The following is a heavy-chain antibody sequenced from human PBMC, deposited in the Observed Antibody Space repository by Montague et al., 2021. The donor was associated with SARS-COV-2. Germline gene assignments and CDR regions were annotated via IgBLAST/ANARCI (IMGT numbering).Heavy chain of an antibody. CDR1: GGSISSGGYY. D-gene: IGHD3-22*01. CDR3: ARVQGITMIVVVIGAFDX. J-gene: IGHJ3*02. CDR2: IYYSGST. V-gene: IGHV4-31*03. Sequence: TLSLTCTVSGGSISSGGYYWSWIRQHLGKGLEWIGYIYYSGSTYYNPSLKSRVTISVDTSKNQFSLKLSSVTAADTAVYYCARVQGITMIVVVIGAFDXWGQGTMVTVSS.